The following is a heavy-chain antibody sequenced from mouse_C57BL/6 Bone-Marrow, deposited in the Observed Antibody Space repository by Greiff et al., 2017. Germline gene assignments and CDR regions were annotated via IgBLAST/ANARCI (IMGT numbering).Heavy chain of an antibody. CDR3: TVYYGSSLTPAMDY. J-gene: IGHJ4*01. Sequence: DVQLQESGAELVRPGASVKLSCTASGFNIKDDYMHWVKQRPEQGLEWIGWIDPENGDTEYASKFQGKATITADTSSNTAYLQLSSLTSEDTAVYYCTVYYGSSLTPAMDYWGQGTSVTVSS. CDR1: GFNIKDDY. CDR2: IDPENGDT. V-gene: IGHV14-4*01. D-gene: IGHD1-1*01.